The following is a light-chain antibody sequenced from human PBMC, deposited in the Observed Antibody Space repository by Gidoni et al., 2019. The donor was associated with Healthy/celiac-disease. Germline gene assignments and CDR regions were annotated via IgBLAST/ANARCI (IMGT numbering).Light chain of an antibody. J-gene: IGLJ2*01. CDR1: SSDVGSYNL. CDR3: CSYAGSSTLVV. Sequence: QSALTQPASVSGSPGQSITISCTGTSSDVGSYNLGSWYQQHPGKAPKLMIYEVSKRPSGGSNRFSGSKSGNTASLTISGLQAEDEADYYCCSYAGSSTLVVFGGGTKLTVL. V-gene: IGLV2-23*02. CDR2: EVS.